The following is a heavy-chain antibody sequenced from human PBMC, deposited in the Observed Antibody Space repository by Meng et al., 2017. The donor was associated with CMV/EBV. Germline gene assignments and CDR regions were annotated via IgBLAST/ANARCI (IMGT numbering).Heavy chain of an antibody. V-gene: IGHV3-9*01. CDR1: GGSISSNNYY. D-gene: IGHD6-13*01. J-gene: IGHJ5*02. CDR3: AKGIAAAVPNWFDP. Sequence: GGSLRLSCTVSGGSISSNNYYWGWIRQPPGKGLEWVSGISWNSGSIGYADSVKGRFTISRDNAKNSLYLQMNSLRVEDTALYYCAKGIAAAVPNWFDPWGQGTLVTVSS. CDR2: ISWNSGSI.